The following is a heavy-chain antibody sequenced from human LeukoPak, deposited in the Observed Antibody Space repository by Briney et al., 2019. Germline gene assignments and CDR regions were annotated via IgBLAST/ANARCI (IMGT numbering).Heavy chain of an antibody. CDR2: INWNGGST. CDR3: ARDWFGTRGAFDI. CDR1: GFTFDDYG. Sequence: PGGSLRLSCAASGFTFDDYGMSWVRQAPGKGLEWVSGINWNGGSTGYADSVKDRFTISRDNAKNSLYLQMNSLRAEDTAVYYCARDWFGTRGAFDIWGQGTMVTVSS. V-gene: IGHV3-20*04. D-gene: IGHD1-1*01. J-gene: IGHJ3*02.